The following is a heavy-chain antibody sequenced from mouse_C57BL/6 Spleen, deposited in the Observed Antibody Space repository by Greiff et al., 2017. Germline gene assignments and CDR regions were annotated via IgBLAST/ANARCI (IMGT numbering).Heavy chain of an antibody. J-gene: IGHJ4*01. V-gene: IGHV5-9-1*02. D-gene: IGHD2-4*01. CDR3: TREGYDYDGDYYAMDY. CDR1: GFTFSSYA. Sequence: EVQLVASGEGLVKPGGSLKLSCAASGFTFSSYAMSWVRQTPEKRLEWVAYISSGGDYTYYADTVKGRFTISRDNARNTLYLQMSSLKSEDTAMYYCTREGYDYDGDYYAMDYWGQGTSVTVSS. CDR2: ISSGGDYT.